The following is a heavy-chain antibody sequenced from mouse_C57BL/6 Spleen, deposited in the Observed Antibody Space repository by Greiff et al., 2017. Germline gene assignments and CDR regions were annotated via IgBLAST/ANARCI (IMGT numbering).Heavy chain of an antibody. D-gene: IGHD1-1*01. Sequence: EVMLVESGEGLVKPGGSLKLSCAASGFTFSSYAMSWVRQTPEKRLEWVAYISSGGDYIYYADTVKGRFTIARDNARNTLYLQMSSLKSEDTAMYYCTRGDYYHYYAMDYGGQGTSVTVST. J-gene: IGHJ4*01. CDR2: ISSGGDYI. CDR1: GFTFSSYA. CDR3: TRGDYYHYYAMDY. V-gene: IGHV5-9-1*02.